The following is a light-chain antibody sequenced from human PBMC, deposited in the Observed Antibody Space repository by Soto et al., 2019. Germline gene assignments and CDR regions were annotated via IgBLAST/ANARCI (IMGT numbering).Light chain of an antibody. J-gene: IGKJ1*01. CDR3: QQYVSSWT. V-gene: IGKV3-20*01. Sequence: EIVLTQSPGTLSLSPGEGATLSCRASQSVSGSYLAWYQQKPGQAPRLIIYGASSRATGIPDRFSGSGSGTDFTLTISLLEPEDVAVYYCQQYVSSWTFGQGTKVEIK. CDR2: GAS. CDR1: QSVSGSY.